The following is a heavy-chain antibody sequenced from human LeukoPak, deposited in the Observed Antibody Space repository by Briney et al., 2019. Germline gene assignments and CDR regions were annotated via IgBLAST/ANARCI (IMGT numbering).Heavy chain of an antibody. Sequence: PGGSLRLSCAASGFTVSSNYMSWVRQAPGKGLEWVSVIYSGGSTYYADSVKGRFTISRDNSKNTLYLQMNSLRAEDTAVYYCARGQQQLVNWFDPWGQGTLVTVSS. CDR1: GFTVSSNY. J-gene: IGHJ5*02. V-gene: IGHV3-66*01. CDR2: IYSGGST. D-gene: IGHD6-13*01. CDR3: ARGQQQLVNWFDP.